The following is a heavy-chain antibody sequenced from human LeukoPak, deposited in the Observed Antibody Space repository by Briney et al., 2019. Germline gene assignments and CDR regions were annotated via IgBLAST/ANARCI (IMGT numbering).Heavy chain of an antibody. CDR2: INTNTGNP. J-gene: IGHJ5*02. V-gene: IGHV7-4-1*02. CDR3: ARGTSISGDNWFDP. Sequence: GASVRVSCKASGYTFTSYAMNWVRQAPGQGLEWMGWINTNTGNPTYAQGFTGRFVFSLDTSVSTAYLQISSLKAEDTAVYYCARGTSISGDNWFDPWGQRTLVTVSS. D-gene: IGHD1-14*01. CDR1: GYTFTSYA.